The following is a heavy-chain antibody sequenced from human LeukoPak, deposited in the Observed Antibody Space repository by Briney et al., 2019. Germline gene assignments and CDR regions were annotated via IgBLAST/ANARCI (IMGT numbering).Heavy chain of an antibody. CDR3: ARSYYHDSSVSQGAYDY. V-gene: IGHV4-34*01. CDR2: INHSGST. Sequence: SETLSLTCAVYGGSFSGYYWSWIRQPPGKGLEWIGEINHSGSTNYNPSLKSRVTISVDTSKNQFSLKLSSVTAADTAVYYCARSYYHDSSVSQGAYDYWGQGTLVTVSS. D-gene: IGHD3-22*01. CDR1: GGSFSGYY. J-gene: IGHJ4*02.